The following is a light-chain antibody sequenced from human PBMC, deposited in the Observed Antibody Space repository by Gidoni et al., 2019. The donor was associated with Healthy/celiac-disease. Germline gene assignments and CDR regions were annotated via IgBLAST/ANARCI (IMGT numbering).Light chain of an antibody. V-gene: IGLV3-19*01. CDR2: GKN. J-gene: IGLJ2*01. CDR1: SLRSYY. Sequence: SSELTQDPAVSVALGQTVRITCQGDSLRSYYASWYQPKPGQASVLVIYGKNKRPSGIPDRFSGSSSGNTASLTITGAQAEDEADYYCNSRDSSGNLVVFGGGTKLTVL. CDR3: NSRDSSGNLVV.